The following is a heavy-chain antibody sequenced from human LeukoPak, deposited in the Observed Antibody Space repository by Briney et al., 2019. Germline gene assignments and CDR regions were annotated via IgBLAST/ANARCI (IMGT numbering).Heavy chain of an antibody. CDR1: GFTFSNYE. V-gene: IGHV3-48*03. CDR2: MSRSGTTI. Sequence: GGSLRLSCAASGFTFSNYEMNWVRQAPGKGLEWVSYMSRSGTTIYYADFVKGRFAISRDDAKNSLYLQMNSLKVEDTAVYYCAGGDCSSATCYRAGLGWWGQGTLVTVSS. D-gene: IGHD2-2*01. J-gene: IGHJ4*02. CDR3: AGGDCSSATCYRAGLGW.